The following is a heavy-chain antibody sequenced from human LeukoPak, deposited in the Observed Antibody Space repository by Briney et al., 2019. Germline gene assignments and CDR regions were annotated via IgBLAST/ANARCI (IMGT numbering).Heavy chain of an antibody. CDR3: ARVRGQLWPPDY. CDR1: SGSISRYY. J-gene: IGHJ4*02. D-gene: IGHD1-1*01. CDR2: MYHGGSA. V-gene: IGHV4-59*01. Sequence: PSETLSLTCTVSSGSISRYYWSWIRQSPGKALEWIGYMYHGGSAHYSPSLKSRVTISIDTSKNQISLKVASVTAADTAVYFCARVRGQLWPPDYWGQGTQVIVSS.